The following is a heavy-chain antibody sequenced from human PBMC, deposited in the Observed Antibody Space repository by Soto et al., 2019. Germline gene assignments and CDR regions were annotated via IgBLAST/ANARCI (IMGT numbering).Heavy chain of an antibody. J-gene: IGHJ5*02. Sequence: QLQLMQSGGEAKNPGASVKVSCEASGYSFSTYAISWLRQAPGQGLEWMGLITPNNGYTNYAQKFQGRLILTTDIPSSTAYMELTSLRYDDTAMYYCATSYDSCFDPWGQGTLVSVS. CDR2: ITPNNGYT. CDR1: GYSFSTYA. V-gene: IGHV1-18*01. D-gene: IGHD3-3*01. CDR3: ATSYDSCFDP.